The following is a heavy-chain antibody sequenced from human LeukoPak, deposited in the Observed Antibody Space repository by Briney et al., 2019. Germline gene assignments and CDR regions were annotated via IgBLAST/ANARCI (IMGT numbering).Heavy chain of an antibody. CDR3: AKALGYRYGPNDAFDI. CDR2: ITSSSSTI. J-gene: IGHJ3*02. D-gene: IGHD5-18*01. V-gene: IGHV3-48*02. Sequence: GGSLRLSCAASGFSFSSYSMSWVRQAPGKGLEWVSYITSSSSTIFYADSVKGRFTISRDNAKNSLYLQMNSLRDEDTAVYFCAKALGYRYGPNDAFDIWGQGTMVTVSS. CDR1: GFSFSSYS.